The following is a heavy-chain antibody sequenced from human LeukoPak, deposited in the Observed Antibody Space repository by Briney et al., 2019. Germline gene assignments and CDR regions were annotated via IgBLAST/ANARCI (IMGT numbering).Heavy chain of an antibody. CDR3: ARGSAGDSSGYHDY. D-gene: IGHD3-22*01. J-gene: IGHJ4*02. Sequence: SETLSLTCAVYGGSFSGYYWNWIPQPPGKGLEWIGEINHSGSTNYNPSLKNRVTISVDTSKNQFSLKLSSVTAADTAVYYCARGSAGDSSGYHDYWGQGTLVTVSS. V-gene: IGHV4-34*01. CDR1: GGSFSGYY. CDR2: INHSGST.